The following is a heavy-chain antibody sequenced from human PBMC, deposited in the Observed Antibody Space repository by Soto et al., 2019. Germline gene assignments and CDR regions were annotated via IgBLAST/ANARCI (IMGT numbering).Heavy chain of an antibody. CDR3: ATIRHDAFDI. V-gene: IGHV3-33*01. J-gene: IGHJ3*02. CDR1: GFTFSSYG. Sequence: LGGSLRLSCAASGFTFSSYGMHWVRQAPGKGQEWVAVIWYDGSNKYYADSVKGRFTISRDNSKNTLYLQMNSLRAEDTAVYYCATIRHDAFDIWGQGTMVTVSS. CDR2: IWYDGSNK.